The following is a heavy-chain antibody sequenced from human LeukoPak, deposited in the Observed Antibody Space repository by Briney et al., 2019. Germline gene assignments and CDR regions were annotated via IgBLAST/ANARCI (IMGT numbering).Heavy chain of an antibody. V-gene: IGHV3-30*03. J-gene: IGHJ4*02. CDR1: GLAFSSYG. D-gene: IGHD5-24*01. CDR3: AAVEMATIGPFDY. Sequence: GGSLRLSCAASGLAFSSYGMHWVRQAPGKGLKWVAVISYDGSNKYYADSVKGRFTISRDNSKNTLYLQMNSLRAEDTAVYYCAAVEMATIGPFDYWGQGTLVTVSS. CDR2: ISYDGSNK.